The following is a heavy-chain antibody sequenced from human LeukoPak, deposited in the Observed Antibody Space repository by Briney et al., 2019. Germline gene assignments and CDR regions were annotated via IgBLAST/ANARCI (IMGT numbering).Heavy chain of an antibody. J-gene: IGHJ4*01. D-gene: IGHD3-10*01. CDR2: IYNSGTT. Sequence: TASETLSLTCTVSGDSISSTSYYWDWIRQPPGKGLEWIGSIYNSGTTYYNPSLKSRVTISVDTSKNQFSLKVSSVTAADTGVYYCASRVYGLGSFNYWGQGTLVTVSS. CDR1: GDSISSTSYY. CDR3: ASRVYGLGSFNY. V-gene: IGHV4-39*01.